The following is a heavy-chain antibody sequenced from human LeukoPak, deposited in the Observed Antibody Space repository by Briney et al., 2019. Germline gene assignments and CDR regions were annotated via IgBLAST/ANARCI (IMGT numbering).Heavy chain of an antibody. CDR2: IRANGGGT. V-gene: IGHV3-23*01. D-gene: IGHD2-8*02. CDR1: GFTFSSYA. Sequence: GGSLRLSCGASGFTFSSYAMTWVRQAPGKGLEWVSTIRANGGGTHYAESLRGRFTISRDNSKSTVYLQMNSLSAEDTAIYYCSKGQVLDDGVFESWGRGTLVTVSS. J-gene: IGHJ5*01. CDR3: SKGQVLDDGVFES.